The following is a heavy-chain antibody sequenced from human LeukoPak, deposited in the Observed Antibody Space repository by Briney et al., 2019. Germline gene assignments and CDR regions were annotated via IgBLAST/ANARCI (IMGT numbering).Heavy chain of an antibody. D-gene: IGHD3-3*01. V-gene: IGHV3-7*01. CDR3: ARHEGSTPYYDFWSGYYNPNYYYYGMDV. J-gene: IGHJ6*02. Sequence: GGSLGLSCAASGFTFSSYWMSWVRQAPGKGLEWVANIKQDGSEKYYVDSVKGRFTISRDNAKNSLYLQMNSLRAEDTAVYYCARHEGSTPYYDFWSGYYNPNYYYYGMDVWGQGTTVTVSS. CDR1: GFTFSSYW. CDR2: IKQDGSEK.